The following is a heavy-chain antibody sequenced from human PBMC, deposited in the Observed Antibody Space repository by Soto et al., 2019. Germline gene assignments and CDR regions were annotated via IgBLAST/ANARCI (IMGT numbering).Heavy chain of an antibody. D-gene: IGHD2-2*02. CDR2: INPSGDST. CDR3: ARGRDCSSTSCYTGPYYYYGMDV. CDR1: GYTFSNYY. J-gene: IGHJ6*02. V-gene: IGHV1-46*01. Sequence: ASVKVSCKGAGYTFSNYYMHWVRQAPGQGLEWMGIINPSGDSTSYAQEFQGRVTMTRETSTSTAYMELSSLRSEDTAVYYCARGRDCSSTSCYTGPYYYYGMDVWGQGTTVTVSS.